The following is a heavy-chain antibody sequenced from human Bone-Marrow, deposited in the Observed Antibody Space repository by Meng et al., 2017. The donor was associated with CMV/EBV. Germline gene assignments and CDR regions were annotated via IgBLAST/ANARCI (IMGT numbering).Heavy chain of an antibody. CDR3: AREGVEMATIAQPYFDY. D-gene: IGHD5-24*01. J-gene: IGHJ4*02. Sequence: SETLSLTCAVYGGSFSGYYWSWIRQPPGKGLEWIGEINHSGSTNYNPSLKSRVTISVDTSKNQFSLKLSSVTAADTAVYYCAREGVEMATIAQPYFDYWGQGTLVTVSS. V-gene: IGHV4-34*01. CDR2: INHSGST. CDR1: GGSFSGYY.